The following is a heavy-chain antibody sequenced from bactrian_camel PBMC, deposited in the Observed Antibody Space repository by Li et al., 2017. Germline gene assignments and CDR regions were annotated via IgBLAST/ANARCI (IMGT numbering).Heavy chain of an antibody. CDR3: AAEYGSHGGVWDERDYGY. V-gene: IGHV3S40*01. J-gene: IGHJ6*01. D-gene: IGHD5*01. Sequence: DVQLVESGGGSVQTGGSLRLSCTASGSTYSTNCMGWIRQAPGKEREGVAGMSAGGGRPQYADSVKGRFTIPQDSAKKTVYLQMNSLKPEDTAMYYCAAEYGSHGGVWDERDYGYWGQGTQVTVS. CDR2: MSAGGGRP. CDR1: GSTYSTNC.